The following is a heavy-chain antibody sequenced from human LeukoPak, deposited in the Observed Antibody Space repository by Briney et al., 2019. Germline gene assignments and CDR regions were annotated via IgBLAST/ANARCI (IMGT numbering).Heavy chain of an antibody. CDR2: IIPIFGTA. V-gene: IGHV1-69*06. Sequence: ASVKVSCKASGGTFSSYAISWVRQAPGQGLEWMGGIIPIFGTANYAQKFQGRVTITADKSTSTAYMELSSLRSEDTAVYYCARGDQYRGVRSFDYWGQGTLVTVSS. CDR1: GGTFSSYA. CDR3: ARGDQYRGVRSFDY. J-gene: IGHJ4*02. D-gene: IGHD2-2*02.